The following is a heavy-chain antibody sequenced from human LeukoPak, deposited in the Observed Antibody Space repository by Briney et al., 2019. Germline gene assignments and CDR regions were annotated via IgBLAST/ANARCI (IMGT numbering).Heavy chain of an antibody. CDR3: AKDSGVVVTAIPNY. V-gene: IGHV3-64*04. D-gene: IGHD2-21*02. Sequence: GGSLRLSCSASGFTFSRYAMHWVRQAPGKGLEYVSAISSNGGSTYYAGSVKGRFTISRDNSKNTLSLQMDSLRSEDTAVYYCAKDSGVVVTAIPNYWGQGALVTVSS. J-gene: IGHJ4*02. CDR1: GFTFSRYA. CDR2: ISSNGGST.